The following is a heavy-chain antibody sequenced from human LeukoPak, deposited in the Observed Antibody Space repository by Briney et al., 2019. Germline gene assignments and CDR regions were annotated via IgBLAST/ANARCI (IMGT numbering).Heavy chain of an antibody. CDR2: INPKSGGT. Sequence: GASVKVSCKASGYTFTGYYMHWVRQAPGQGLEWMGWINPKSGGTNYAQKFQGRVTMTRDTSISTAYMELSSLRSEDTAVYYCATSPPLWFGELLAYYYYYYMDVWGKGTTVTISS. D-gene: IGHD3-10*01. CDR3: ATSPPLWFGELLAYYYYYYMDV. CDR1: GYTFTGYY. V-gene: IGHV1-2*02. J-gene: IGHJ6*03.